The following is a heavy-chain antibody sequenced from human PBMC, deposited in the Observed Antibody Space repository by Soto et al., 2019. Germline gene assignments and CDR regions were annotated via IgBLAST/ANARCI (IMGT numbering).Heavy chain of an antibody. D-gene: IGHD2-15*01. CDR2: ITPLFGIP. J-gene: IGHJ5*02. CDR3: ARVPHSAGGWFDT. Sequence: QVQLVQSGAEVKKPGSSVKVSCKASGGTSRSLSITWVRQAPGQGLEWMGGITPLFGIPNYPQKFQGRLTITADKSTSTAYLELSSLRSEDTAVYYCARVPHSAGGWFDTWGRGTLVTVSS. V-gene: IGHV1-69*17. CDR1: GGTSRSLS.